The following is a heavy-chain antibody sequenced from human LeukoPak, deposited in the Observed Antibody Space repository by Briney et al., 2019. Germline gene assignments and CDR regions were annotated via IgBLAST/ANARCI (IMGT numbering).Heavy chain of an antibody. CDR1: GYTFTDYY. V-gene: IGHV1-2*02. J-gene: IGHJ6*03. D-gene: IGHD2-15*01. Sequence: ASVKVSCQASGYTFTDYYIHWVRQAPGQGLEWMGWINPNGGGTKYVQKFQGRVTMTRDTSISTAYMELSRLRSDDTAVYYCARDGRCSGGSCYSGYLYYYMDVWGEGTTVTVSS. CDR2: INPNGGGT. CDR3: ARDGRCSGGSCYSGYLYYYMDV.